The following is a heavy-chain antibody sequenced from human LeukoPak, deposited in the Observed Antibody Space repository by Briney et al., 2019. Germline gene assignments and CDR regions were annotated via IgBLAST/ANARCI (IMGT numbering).Heavy chain of an antibody. CDR2: FDPKDDQR. CDR1: GYTLTDFS. CDR3: ARGRPDTSVPRTYYMDV. J-gene: IGHJ6*03. D-gene: IGHD5-18*01. V-gene: IGHV1-24*01. Sequence: ASVKVSCKVSGYTLTDFSMHWVRQTPGKGLEWMGFFDPKDDQRIYAQKFQGRVTFTRDTSISTSFMELSSLRSEDTAIYYCARGRPDTSVPRTYYMDVWGKGTTVTVSS.